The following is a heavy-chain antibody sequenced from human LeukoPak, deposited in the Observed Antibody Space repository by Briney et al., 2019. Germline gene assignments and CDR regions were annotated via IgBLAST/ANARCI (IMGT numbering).Heavy chain of an antibody. CDR1: GFTFGDYA. J-gene: IGHJ4*02. CDR2: IRSKAYGGTT. Sequence: PGGSLRLSCTASGFTFGDYAMSWFRQAPGKGLEWVGFIRSKAYGGTTEYAASVKGRFTISRDDSKSIAYLQMNSLKTEDTAVYYCTSYIVVVPAAISFPTGAQNYWGQGTLVTVSS. V-gene: IGHV3-49*03. D-gene: IGHD2-2*02. CDR3: TSYIVVVPAAISFPTGAQNY.